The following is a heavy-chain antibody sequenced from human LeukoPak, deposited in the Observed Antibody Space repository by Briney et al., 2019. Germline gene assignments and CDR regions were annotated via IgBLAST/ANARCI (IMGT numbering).Heavy chain of an antibody. D-gene: IGHD2/OR15-2a*01. CDR2: ISSSGKNI. V-gene: IGHV3-48*03. J-gene: IGHJ4*02. CDR3: ARVTYAVPDY. Sequence: PGGSLRLSSAASGFTFSSYEMNWVRQAPGKGLEWVSYISSSGKNIYFADSVKGRFTISRDNAKNSLFLQMNSLRAEDTAVYYCARVTYAVPDYWGQGTLVAVSS. CDR1: GFTFSSYE.